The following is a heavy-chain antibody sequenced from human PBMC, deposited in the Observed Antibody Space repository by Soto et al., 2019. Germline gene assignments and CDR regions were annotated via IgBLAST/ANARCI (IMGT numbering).Heavy chain of an antibody. CDR1: GCNFLANG. J-gene: IGHJ4*02. V-gene: IGHV5-51*01. CDR3: ARATFFDY. CDR2: IYPSDSDT. Sequence: GESLRISWKGSGCNFLANGVGWVRQMPGKGLEWMGIIYPSDSDTRYSPSFQGQVTISADKSINTAYLQWSSLKASDSAMYYCARATFFDYWGQGTLVTVSS.